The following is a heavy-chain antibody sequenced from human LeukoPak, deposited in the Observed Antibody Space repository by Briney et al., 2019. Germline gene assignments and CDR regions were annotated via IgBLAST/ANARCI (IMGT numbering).Heavy chain of an antibody. CDR1: GFTFSIYA. CDR2: ISYDGSNK. J-gene: IGHJ4*02. V-gene: IGHV3-30-3*01. D-gene: IGHD1-7*01. CDR3: ARDWRPGPTLPGY. Sequence: PGGSLRLSWAAAGFTFSIYAMHWVRQAPGEWLGWVAVISYDGSNKYYADSVKGRFTISRDNSKNTLYLQMNSLRAEDTAVYYCARDWRPGPTLPGYWRQGTLVTVSS.